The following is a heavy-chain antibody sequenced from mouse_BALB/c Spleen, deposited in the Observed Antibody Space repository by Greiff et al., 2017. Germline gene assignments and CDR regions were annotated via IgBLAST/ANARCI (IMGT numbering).Heavy chain of an antibody. Sequence: EVKVVESGGGLVKPGGSLKLSCAASGFTFSDYYMYWVRQTPEKRLEWVATISDGGSYTYYPDSVKGRFTISRDNAKNNLYLQMSSLKSEDTAMYYCAREEVRTFAYWGQGTLVTVSA. CDR3: AREEVRTFAY. D-gene: IGHD2-14*01. V-gene: IGHV5-4*02. CDR2: ISDGGSYT. CDR1: GFTFSDYY. J-gene: IGHJ3*01.